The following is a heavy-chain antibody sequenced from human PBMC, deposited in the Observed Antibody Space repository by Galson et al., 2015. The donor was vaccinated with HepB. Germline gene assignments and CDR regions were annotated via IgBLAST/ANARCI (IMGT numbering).Heavy chain of an antibody. D-gene: IGHD3-16*01. V-gene: IGHV5-51*01. Sequence: QSGAEVKKPGESLKISCKGSGYSFTSYWIGWVRQMPGKGLEWMGIIYPGDSDTRYSPSFQGQVTISADKSISTAYLQWSSLKASDTAMYYCARHNRLDYYYYGMDVWGQGTTVTVSS. CDR1: GYSFTSYW. J-gene: IGHJ6*02. CDR2: IYPGDSDT. CDR3: ARHNRLDYYYYGMDV.